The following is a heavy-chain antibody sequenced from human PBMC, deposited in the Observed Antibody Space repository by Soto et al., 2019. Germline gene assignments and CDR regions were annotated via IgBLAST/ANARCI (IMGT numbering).Heavy chain of an antibody. CDR3: AASVLRFLEWYSRSGYGMDV. D-gene: IGHD3-3*01. Sequence: PSETLSLTCTVSGDSISSSSYYWGWIRQPPGKGLEWIGDIYYSGTTHYNPSLKSRVTISIDTSKNQFSLKLSSVTAADTAVYYCAASVLRFLEWYSRSGYGMDVWGQGTTVTVSS. V-gene: IGHV4-39*07. CDR2: IYYSGTT. CDR1: GDSISSSSYY. J-gene: IGHJ6*02.